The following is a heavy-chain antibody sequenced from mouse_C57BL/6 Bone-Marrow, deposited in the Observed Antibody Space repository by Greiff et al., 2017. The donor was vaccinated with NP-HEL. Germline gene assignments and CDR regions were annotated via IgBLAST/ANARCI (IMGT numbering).Heavy chain of an antibody. CDR3: ARSPYSRYQYWFDY. D-gene: IGHD1-1*01. J-gene: IGHJ2*01. Sequence: QVQLQQPGAELVMPGASVKLSCKASGYTFTSYWMHWVKQRPGQGLEWIGEIDPSDSYTNYNQKFKGKSTLTVDKSSSTAYMQLSSLTSEDSAVDYCARSPYSRYQYWFDYWGQGTTLTVSA. V-gene: IGHV1-69*01. CDR1: GYTFTSYW. CDR2: IDPSDSYT.